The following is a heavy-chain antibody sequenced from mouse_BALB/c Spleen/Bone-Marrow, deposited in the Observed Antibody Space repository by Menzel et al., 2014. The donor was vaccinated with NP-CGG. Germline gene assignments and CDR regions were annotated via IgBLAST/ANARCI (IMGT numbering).Heavy chain of an antibody. V-gene: IGHV2-2*02. CDR3: ARKPVYYGYDYAMDY. J-gene: IGHJ4*01. CDR2: IWSGGST. Sequence: QVQLQQSGPGLVQPSQSLSITCTVSGFSLTSYGVHWVRQSPGKGLEWLGVIWSGGSTDYNAAFISRLSISKDNSKNXVFFKMNSLQPNDTAIYYCARKPVYYGYDYAMDYWGQGTSVTVSS. D-gene: IGHD2-2*01. CDR1: GFSLTSYG.